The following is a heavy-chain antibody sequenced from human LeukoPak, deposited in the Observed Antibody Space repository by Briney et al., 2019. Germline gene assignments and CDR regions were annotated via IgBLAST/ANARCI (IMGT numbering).Heavy chain of an antibody. CDR1: GFTFINAW. CDR2: IKSKTDGGTT. V-gene: IGHV3-15*01. D-gene: IGHD2-15*01. CDR3: TTGPWECSGGSCYSVALAYFQH. J-gene: IGHJ1*01. Sequence: PGGSLRLSCEASGFTFINAWMSWVRQAPGKGPEWVGRIKSKTDGGTTDYAAPVKGRFTISRDDSKNTLYLQMNSLKTEDTAVYYCTTGPWECSGGSCYSVALAYFQHWGQGTLVTVSS.